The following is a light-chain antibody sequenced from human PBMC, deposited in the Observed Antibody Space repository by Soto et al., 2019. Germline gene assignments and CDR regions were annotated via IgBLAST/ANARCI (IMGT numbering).Light chain of an antibody. Sequence: DIQMTQSPSSLAASVGDRVTITCRASQSISSFLNWHQHKPGEAPKLLIYAASSLHTGVPSRFSGSGSGTDFTLTISSLQPEDFATYYCQQSYSNPYTFGLGTKLEIK. CDR3: QQSYSNPYT. CDR2: AAS. CDR1: QSISSF. V-gene: IGKV1-39*01. J-gene: IGKJ2*01.